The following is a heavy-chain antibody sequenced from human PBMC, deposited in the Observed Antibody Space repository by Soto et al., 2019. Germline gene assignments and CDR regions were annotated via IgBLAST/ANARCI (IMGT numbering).Heavy chain of an antibody. CDR1: GGSISSGGYY. CDR3: ARVRRNYYDSSGLDY. V-gene: IGHV4-31*03. CDR2: IYYSGST. Sequence: SETLSLTCTVSGGSISSGGYYWSWIRQHPGKGLEWIGYIYYSGSTYYNPSLKSRVTISVDTSKNQFSLKLSSVTAADTAVYYCARVRRNYYDSSGLDYWGQGTLVTVSS. D-gene: IGHD3-22*01. J-gene: IGHJ4*02.